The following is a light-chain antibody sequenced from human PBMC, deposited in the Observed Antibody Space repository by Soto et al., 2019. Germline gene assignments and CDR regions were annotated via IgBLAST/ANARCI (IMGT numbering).Light chain of an antibody. CDR2: DAS. CDR3: QQFNNYPIT. CDR1: QGISSA. Sequence: AIQLTQSPSALAASVGDRVTSTCRASQGISSALSWYQQKPGKAPKLLIYDASSLESGVPSRFSGSGSGTDFTLTISSLQPEDFATYYCQQFNNYPITFGQGTQLEIK. V-gene: IGKV1D-13*01. J-gene: IGKJ5*01.